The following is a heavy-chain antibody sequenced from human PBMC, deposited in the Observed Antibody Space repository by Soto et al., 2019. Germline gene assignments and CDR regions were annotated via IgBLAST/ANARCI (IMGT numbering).Heavy chain of an antibody. J-gene: IGHJ3*01. CDR3: ANRKLAPRPWGPAFDV. D-gene: IGHD6-6*01. CDR2: ISGSGGST. Sequence: PGGSLRLSCAASGFTFSSFAMSWVRQAPGKGLEWVSAISGSGGSTFYPDSVKGRFTISRDNSKNTLYLQMNSLRAEDTAVYYCANRKLAPRPWGPAFDVWGQGTMVTVSS. V-gene: IGHV3-23*01. CDR1: GFTFSSFA.